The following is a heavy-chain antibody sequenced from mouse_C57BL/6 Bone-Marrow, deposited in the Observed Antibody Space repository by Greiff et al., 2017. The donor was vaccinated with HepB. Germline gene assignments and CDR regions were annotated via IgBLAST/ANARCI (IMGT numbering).Heavy chain of an antibody. CDR3: SRDDYGPWFAY. J-gene: IGHJ3*01. Sequence: QVQLQQPGAELVMPGASVKLSCKASGYTFTSYWMHWVKQRPGQGLEWIGEIDPSDSYTNYNQKFKGKSTLTVDKSSSTAYMQLSSLTSEDSAVYYCSRDDYGPWFAYWGQGTLVTVSA. CDR2: IDPSDSYT. D-gene: IGHD2-4*01. V-gene: IGHV1-69*01. CDR1: GYTFTSYW.